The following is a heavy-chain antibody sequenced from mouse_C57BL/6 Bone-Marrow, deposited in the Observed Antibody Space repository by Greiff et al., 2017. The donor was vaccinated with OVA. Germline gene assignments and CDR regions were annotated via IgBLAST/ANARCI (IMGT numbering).Heavy chain of an antibody. Sequence: QVQLKQSGAELARPGASVKLSCKASGYTFTSYGISWVKQRTGQGLEWIGEIYPRSGNTYYNEKFKGKATLTADKSSSTAYMELRSLTSEDSAVYFCARRNDGYYVGPYFDYWGQGTTLTVSS. D-gene: IGHD2-3*01. CDR3: ARRNDGYYVGPYFDY. CDR2: IYPRSGNT. J-gene: IGHJ2*01. CDR1: GYTFTSYG. V-gene: IGHV1-81*01.